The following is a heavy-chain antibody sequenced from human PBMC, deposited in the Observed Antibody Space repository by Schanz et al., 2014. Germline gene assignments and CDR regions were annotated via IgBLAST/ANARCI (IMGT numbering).Heavy chain of an antibody. CDR3: ARPALWFGDNCFDP. V-gene: IGHV3-48*04. CDR2: IGNGGVTI. D-gene: IGHD3-10*01. CDR1: GFSFSSSA. J-gene: IGHJ5*02. Sequence: EVQLLESGGGLVQPGGSLRLSCATSGFSFSSSAINWIRQPPGRGLEWVSYIGNGGVTIYYADSVKGRFTISRDNSKNSLYLQMNSLRAEDTAVYYCARPALWFGDNCFDPWGQGTLVTVSS.